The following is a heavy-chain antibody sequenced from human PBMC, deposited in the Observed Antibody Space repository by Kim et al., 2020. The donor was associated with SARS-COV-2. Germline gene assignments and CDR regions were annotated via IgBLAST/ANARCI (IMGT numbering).Heavy chain of an antibody. CDR3: ARVGSSGYTVDY. V-gene: IGHV3-48*02. J-gene: IGHJ4*02. CDR2: ISSTSRNI. Sequence: GGSLRLSCAASGFTFSIYSIDWVRRAPGKGLEWIIYISSTSRNIYYADSVKGRFTVTGDNAEKSVYLQMDSLTDEDTAIYYWARVGSSGYTVDYWRQGTPVTVSS. CDR1: GFTFSIYS. D-gene: IGHD2-2*02.